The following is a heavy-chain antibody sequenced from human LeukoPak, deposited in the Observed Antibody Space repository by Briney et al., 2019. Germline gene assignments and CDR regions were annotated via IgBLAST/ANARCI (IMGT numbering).Heavy chain of an antibody. V-gene: IGHV1-18*01. CDR3: ARDHDYYDSSGYYPPGGGY. CDR2: ISAYNGNT. J-gene: IGHJ4*02. D-gene: IGHD3-22*01. CDR1: GYTFTSYG. Sequence: ASVKVSCKASGYTFTSYGISWVRQAPGQGLEWMGWISAYNGNTNYAQKLQDRVTMTTDTSTSTAYMELRSLRSDDTAVYYCARDHDYYDSSGYYPPGGGYWGQGTLVTVSS.